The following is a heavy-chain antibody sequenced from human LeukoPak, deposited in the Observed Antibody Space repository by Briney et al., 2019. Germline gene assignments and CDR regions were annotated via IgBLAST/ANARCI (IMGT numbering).Heavy chain of an antibody. J-gene: IGHJ4*02. CDR2: ISSSSSYI. D-gene: IGHD3-9*01. CDR1: GFTFSSYS. V-gene: IGHV3-21*01. Sequence: GGSLRLSCAASGFTFSSYSMNWVRQAPGKGLEWVSSISSSSSYIYYVDSVKGRFTISRDNAKNSLYLQMNSLRAEDTAVYYCARFVSPRYFDWSRGVYFDHWGQGTLVTVSS. CDR3: ARFVSPRYFDWSRGVYFDH.